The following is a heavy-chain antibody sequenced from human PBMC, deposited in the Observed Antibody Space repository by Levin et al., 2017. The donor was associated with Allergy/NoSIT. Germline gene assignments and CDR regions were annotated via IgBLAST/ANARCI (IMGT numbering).Heavy chain of an antibody. D-gene: IGHD2-21*02. V-gene: IGHV1-69*13. J-gene: IGHJ4*02. Sequence: SVKVSCKASGGTFSSYAISWVRQAPGQGLEWMGGIIPIFGTANYAQKFQGRVTITADESTSTAYMELSSLRSEDTAVYYCASPAYCGGDCYQSFDYWGQGTLVTVSS. CDR2: IIPIFGTA. CDR1: GGTFSSYA. CDR3: ASPAYCGGDCYQSFDY.